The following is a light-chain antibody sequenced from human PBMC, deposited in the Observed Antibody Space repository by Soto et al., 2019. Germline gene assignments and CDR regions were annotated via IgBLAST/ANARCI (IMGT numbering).Light chain of an antibody. CDR1: SSDVGGYNY. V-gene: IGLV2-8*01. J-gene: IGLJ2*01. Sequence: QSAMTQPPSASGYPGQSVTISCTGTSSDVGGYNYVSWYQQHPGKAPKLMISEVSKRPSGVPDRFSGSKSGNTAFLTVSGLQAAAEADYYCRSFAGTNNVVFGGVTKLTVL. CDR3: RSFAGTNNVV. CDR2: EVS.